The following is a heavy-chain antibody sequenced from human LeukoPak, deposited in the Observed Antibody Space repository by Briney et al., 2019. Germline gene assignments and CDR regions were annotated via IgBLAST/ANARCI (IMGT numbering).Heavy chain of an antibody. CDR3: ARGGQAANYYYYYMDV. V-gene: IGHV4-30-4*08. CDR1: GGSISSGDYY. CDR2: IYYSGST. J-gene: IGHJ6*03. Sequence: SETLSLTCTVSGGSISSGDYYWSWIRQPPGKGLEWIGYIYYSGSTYYNPSLKSRVTISVDTSKNQFSLKLSSVTAADTAVYYCARGGQAANYYYYYMDVWGKGTTVTVSS. D-gene: IGHD6-25*01.